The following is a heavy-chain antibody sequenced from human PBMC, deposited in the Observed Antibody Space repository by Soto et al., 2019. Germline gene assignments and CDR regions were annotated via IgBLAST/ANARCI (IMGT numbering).Heavy chain of an antibody. D-gene: IGHD1-1*01. V-gene: IGHV6-1*01. CDR3: ARGPLEPDGGLNLFHP. Sequence: SQTLSLTCAISGDSVSSNSAAWNWIRQSPSRGLEWLGRTYYRSKWYNDYAVSVKSRITINPDTSKNQFSLQLNSVTPEDTAVYYCARGPLEPDGGLNLFHPCGQGTLVTVSA. CDR1: GDSVSSNSAA. J-gene: IGHJ5*02. CDR2: TYYRSKWYN.